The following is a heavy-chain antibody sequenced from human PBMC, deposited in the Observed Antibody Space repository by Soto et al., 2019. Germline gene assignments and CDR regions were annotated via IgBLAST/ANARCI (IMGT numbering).Heavy chain of an antibody. D-gene: IGHD6-13*01. Sequence: EVQLVESGGGLVQPGGSLRLSCAASGFTFSSYSMNWVRQAPGKGLEWVSYISSSSSTIYYADSVKGRFTISRDNAKNSLSLQMNSLRAEDTAVYYFARHPERIAEIGWFDPWGQGTLVTVSS. V-gene: IGHV3-48*01. CDR3: ARHPERIAEIGWFDP. J-gene: IGHJ5*02. CDR1: GFTFSSYS. CDR2: ISSSSSTI.